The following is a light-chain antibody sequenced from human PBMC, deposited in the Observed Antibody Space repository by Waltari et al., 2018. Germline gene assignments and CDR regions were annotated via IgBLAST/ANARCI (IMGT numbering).Light chain of an antibody. V-gene: IGLV2-11*01. CDR3: CSYAGSYTFV. CDR1: SSDVGNYNF. Sequence: QSALTQPRSVSGSPGQSVTIYCSGTSSDVGNYNFVSWYQQHPGNAPKLLIYDVVKRPSGVPDRFSGSKSGNTASLTISGLQTEDEADYYCCSYAGSYTFVFGGGTQLTVL. J-gene: IGLJ7*01. CDR2: DVV.